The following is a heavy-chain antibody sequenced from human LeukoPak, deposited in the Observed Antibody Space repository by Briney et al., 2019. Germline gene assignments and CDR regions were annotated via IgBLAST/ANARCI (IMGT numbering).Heavy chain of an antibody. D-gene: IGHD3-10*01. CDR2: TNTDGSST. J-gene: IGHJ4*02. CDR3: ARGMTYYYGSGKFDY. CDR1: GFTFSDYW. Sequence: GGSLRLSCTASGFTFSDYWMHWVRQAPGKELVWVSRTNTDGSSTTYADSVKGRFTTSRDNAKNTVYLEMNSLRAEDTAVYYCARGMTYYYGSGKFDYWGQRSLVTVSS. V-gene: IGHV3-74*01.